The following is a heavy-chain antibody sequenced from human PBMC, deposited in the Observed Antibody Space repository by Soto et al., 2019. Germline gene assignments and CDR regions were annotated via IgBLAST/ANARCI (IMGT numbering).Heavy chain of an antibody. V-gene: IGHV3-30-3*01. J-gene: IGHJ6*02. CDR2: ISYDGSNK. CDR3: ARDSGTSGNPYYYGMDV. CDR1: GFTFSSYA. D-gene: IGHD1-1*01. Sequence: PVGSLRLSCAASGFTFSSYAMHWVRQAPGKGLEWVAVISYDGSNKYYADSVKGRFTISRDNSKNTLYLQMNSLRAEDTAVYYCARDSGTSGNPYYYGMDVWGQGTTVTVS.